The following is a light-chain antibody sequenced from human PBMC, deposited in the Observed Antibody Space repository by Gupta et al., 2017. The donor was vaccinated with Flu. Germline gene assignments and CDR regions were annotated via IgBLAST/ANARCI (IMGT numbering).Light chain of an antibody. CDR1: SGINVGTYR. CDR2: YKSDSDK. CDR3: MIWHSSACV. J-gene: IGLJ3*02. Sequence: QAVLTQPSSLSASPGASASPTCTLRSGINVGTYRIYCYQQKPGSPPQYLLRYKSDSDKQQGSGVPSRFSGSKDASDNAGILLISGLQSEDEAYYYCMIWHSSACVFGGGTKLTVL. V-gene: IGLV5-45*03.